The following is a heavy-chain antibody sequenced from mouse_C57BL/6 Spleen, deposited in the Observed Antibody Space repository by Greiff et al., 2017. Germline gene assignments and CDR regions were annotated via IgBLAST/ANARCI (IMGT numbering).Heavy chain of an antibody. CDR1: GYAFSSSW. CDR3: AREGALGYYAMDD. CDR2: IYPGDGDT. J-gene: IGHJ4*01. V-gene: IGHV1-82*01. Sequence: VQLQESGPELVKPGASVKISCTASGYAFSSSWMNWVKQRPGKGLEWIGRIYPGDGDTNYNGKFKGKATLTADKSSSTAYMQLSSLTSEDSAVYFCAREGALGYYAMDDWGQGTSVTVSS.